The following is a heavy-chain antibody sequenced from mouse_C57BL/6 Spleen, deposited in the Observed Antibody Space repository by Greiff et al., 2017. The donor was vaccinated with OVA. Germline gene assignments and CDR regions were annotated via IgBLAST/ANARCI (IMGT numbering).Heavy chain of an antibody. J-gene: IGHJ3*01. Sequence: QVQLQQPGAELVKPGASVKLSCKASGYTFTGYWMHWVKQRPGQGLEWIGMIHPRSGSTYYNEKFKGKATLTADKSSSTAYMHLSSLTSEDSAVYFCARWGGNYVAYWGQGTLVTVSA. CDR1: GYTFTGYW. V-gene: IGHV1-64*01. CDR2: IHPRSGST. CDR3: ARWGGNYVAY. D-gene: IGHD2-1*01.